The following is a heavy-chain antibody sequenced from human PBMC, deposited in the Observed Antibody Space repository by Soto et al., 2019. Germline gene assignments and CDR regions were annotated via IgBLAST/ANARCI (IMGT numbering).Heavy chain of an antibody. CDR2: VWSDGNHK. CDR3: VREGPISGTGAFDI. D-gene: IGHD6-25*01. V-gene: IGHV3-33*01. CDR1: GFTFNIHG. Sequence: QVQLVESGGGVVQPGRTLRLSCAASGFTFNIHGMHWVRQAPGKGLEWVAVVWSDGNHKFYADSVRGRFTISRDNSKNILDLQVDSLRVEDTGVYYCVREGPISGTGAFDIWGQGTKVTVSS. J-gene: IGHJ3*02.